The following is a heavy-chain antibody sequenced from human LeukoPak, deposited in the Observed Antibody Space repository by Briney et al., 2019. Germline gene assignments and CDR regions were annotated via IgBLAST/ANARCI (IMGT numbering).Heavy chain of an antibody. CDR1: GGSFSGYY. V-gene: IGHV4-34*01. CDR2: INHSGST. D-gene: IGHD3-3*01. Sequence: SETLSLTCAVYGGSFSGYYWSWIRQPPGKGLEWIGEINHSGSTNYNPSLKSRVTISVDTSKNQFSLKLSSVTAADTAVYYCARGPSYYDFWSGYYTLDYWGQGTLVTVSS. CDR3: ARGPSYYDFWSGYYTLDY. J-gene: IGHJ4*02.